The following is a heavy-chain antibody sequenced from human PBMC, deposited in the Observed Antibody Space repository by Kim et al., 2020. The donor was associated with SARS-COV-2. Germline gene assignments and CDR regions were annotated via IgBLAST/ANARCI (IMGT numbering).Heavy chain of an antibody. CDR3: AREEGAGYSYGPPVDY. Sequence: GGSLRLSCAASGFTFSSYAMHWVRQAPGKGLEWVAVISYDGSNKYYADSVKGRFTISRDNSKNTLYLQMNSLRAEDTAVYYCAREEGAGYSYGPPVDYWGQGTLVTVSS. V-gene: IGHV3-30*04. D-gene: IGHD5-18*01. J-gene: IGHJ4*02. CDR1: GFTFSSYA. CDR2: ISYDGSNK.